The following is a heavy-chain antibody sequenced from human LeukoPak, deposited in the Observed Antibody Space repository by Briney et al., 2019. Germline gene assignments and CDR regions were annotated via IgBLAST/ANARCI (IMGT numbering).Heavy chain of an antibody. CDR3: AKSEDNPLYYFDY. J-gene: IGHJ4*02. CDR2: ISYDGSTS. D-gene: IGHD1-14*01. Sequence: GRSLRLSCAASRFTFGSSAMHWVRQAPGKGLEWVAFISYDGSTSYYTDSVKGRFTISRDNSKNTLYLQMNSLRAEDTAVYYCAKSEDNPLYYFDYWGQGTLVTVSS. CDR1: RFTFGSSA. V-gene: IGHV3-30*18.